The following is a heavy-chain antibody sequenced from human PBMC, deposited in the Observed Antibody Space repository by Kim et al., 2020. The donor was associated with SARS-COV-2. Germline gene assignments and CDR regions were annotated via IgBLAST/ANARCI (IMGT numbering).Heavy chain of an antibody. V-gene: IGHV4-30-4*01. CDR1: GGSISSGDYY. CDR2: IYYSGST. J-gene: IGHJ4*02. CDR3: ARDRMGVLDYYDSSGYYYYFDY. Sequence: SETLSLTCTVSGGSISSGDYYWSWIRQPPGKGLEWIGYIYYSGSTYYNPSLKSRVTISVDTSKNQFSLKLSSVTAADTAVYYCARDRMGVLDYYDSSGYYYYFDYWGQGTLVTVSS. D-gene: IGHD3-22*01.